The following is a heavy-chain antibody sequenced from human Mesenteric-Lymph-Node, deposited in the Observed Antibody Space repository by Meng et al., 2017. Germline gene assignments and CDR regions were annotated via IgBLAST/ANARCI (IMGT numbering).Heavy chain of an antibody. CDR3: AMYYGSGSLNWYFDL. CDR1: GYSFTSYW. D-gene: IGHD3-10*01. V-gene: IGHV5-51*01. J-gene: IGHJ2*01. Sequence: GESLKISCKGSGYSFTSYWIGWVRQMPGKGLEWMGIIYPGDSDTRYSPSFQGQVTISADKSISTAYLQWSSLKASDTAMYYCAMYYGSGSLNWYFDLWGRGTRVTGAS. CDR2: IYPGDSDT.